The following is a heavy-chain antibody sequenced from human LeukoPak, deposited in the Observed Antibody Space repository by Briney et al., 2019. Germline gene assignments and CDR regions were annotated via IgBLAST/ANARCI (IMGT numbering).Heavy chain of an antibody. Sequence: SQTLSLTCAISGDSVSSKSAAWNWIRQSPSRGLEWLGRTYYRSKWYNGYAVSVKGRITINPDTSKNQFSLQLNSVTPEDTAVYYCARALESVDSYYFDYWGQGTLVTVSS. V-gene: IGHV6-1*01. CDR3: ARALESVDSYYFDY. CDR1: GDSVSSKSAA. D-gene: IGHD2-15*01. J-gene: IGHJ4*02. CDR2: TYYRSKWYN.